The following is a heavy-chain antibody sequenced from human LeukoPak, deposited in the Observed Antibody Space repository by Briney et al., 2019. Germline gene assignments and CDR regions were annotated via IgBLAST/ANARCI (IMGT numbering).Heavy chain of an antibody. CDR2: IFRSGST. CDR3: ASPTNNWNYGVQQ. D-gene: IGHD1-7*01. J-gene: IGHJ1*01. Sequence: SETLSLTCTVSGGSISSDDYYWTWIRQPPGKGLEWVGYIFRSGSTYYNPSLQSRLTISIDRSKNQFSLNLTSVTAADAAVYFCASPTNNWNYGVQQWGQGTLVTVSS. CDR1: GGSISSDDYY. V-gene: IGHV4-30-2*01.